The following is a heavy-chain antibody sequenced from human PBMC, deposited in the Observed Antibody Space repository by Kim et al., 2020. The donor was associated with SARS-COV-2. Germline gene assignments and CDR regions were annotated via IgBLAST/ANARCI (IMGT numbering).Heavy chain of an antibody. V-gene: IGHV1-3*01. D-gene: IGHD1-26*01. CDR3: ARDSGNYYGSFDY. J-gene: IGHJ4*02. Sequence: YSRKFRGRVTFSRDTSAGTAYMELSSLRSEDTAVYYCARDSGNYYGSFDYWGQGPRVTVSS.